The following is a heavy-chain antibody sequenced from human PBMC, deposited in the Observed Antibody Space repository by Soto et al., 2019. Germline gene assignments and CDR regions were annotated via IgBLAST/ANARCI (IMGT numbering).Heavy chain of an antibody. Sequence: SETLSLTCAVYGGSFSGYYWSWIRQPPGKGLEWIGEINHSGSANYNPSLKSRVTISVDTSKNQFSLKLSSVTAADTAVYYCARGGTGYSSSWYTPNWFDPWGQGTLVTVSS. CDR2: INHSGSA. CDR3: ARGGTGYSSSWYTPNWFDP. J-gene: IGHJ5*02. D-gene: IGHD6-13*01. CDR1: GGSFSGYY. V-gene: IGHV4-34*01.